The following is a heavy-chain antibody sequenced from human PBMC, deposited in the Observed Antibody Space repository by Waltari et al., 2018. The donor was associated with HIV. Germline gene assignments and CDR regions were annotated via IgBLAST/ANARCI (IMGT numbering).Heavy chain of an antibody. V-gene: IGHV1-3*01. CDR3: ARDQVGATGY. J-gene: IGHJ4*02. D-gene: IGHD1-26*01. Sequence: QVQLVQSGAEVKKPGASVKVSCKASGYTFTSYAMHWVRQAPGQRLEWMGWINAGNGNTKYSQKFQGRVTITRDTSASTAYMELSSLRSEDTAVYYCARDQVGATGYWGQGTLVTVSS. CDR2: INAGNGNT. CDR1: GYTFTSYA.